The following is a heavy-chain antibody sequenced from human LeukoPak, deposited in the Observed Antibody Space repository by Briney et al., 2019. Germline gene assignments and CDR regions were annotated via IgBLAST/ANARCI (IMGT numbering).Heavy chain of an antibody. CDR2: INPNSGGT. V-gene: IGHV1-2*07. D-gene: IGHD6-13*01. Sequence: ASVKVSCRASGYIFTGYYMHWVRQAPGQGLEWMGWINPNSGGTNYAHKFQGRVTMTRDTSISTAYMELSRLRSDDTAVYYCARDRPPQLVRPFDYWGQGTLVTVSS. CDR3: ARDRPPQLVRPFDY. J-gene: IGHJ4*02. CDR1: GYIFTGYY.